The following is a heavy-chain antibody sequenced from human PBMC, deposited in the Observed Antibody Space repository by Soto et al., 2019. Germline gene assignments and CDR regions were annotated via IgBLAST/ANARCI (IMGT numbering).Heavy chain of an antibody. Sequence: GGSLRLSCAASGFTLSSYGMHWVRQAPGKGLEWVAVISYDGSNKYYADSVKGRFTISRDNSKNTLFLQMNSLRAEDTAMYYCAKLSGSGCPPTLDYWGQGTLVTVSS. J-gene: IGHJ4*02. V-gene: IGHV3-30*18. CDR2: ISYDGSNK. CDR1: GFTLSSYG. CDR3: AKLSGSGCPPTLDY. D-gene: IGHD3-22*01.